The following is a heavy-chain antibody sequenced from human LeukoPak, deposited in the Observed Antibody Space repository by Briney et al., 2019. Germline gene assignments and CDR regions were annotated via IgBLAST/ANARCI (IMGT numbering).Heavy chain of an antibody. Sequence: SETLSLTCTVSGGSISNYYWSWIRQPPGKGLEGIGYISYSGSTNYNPSLKSRVTISVDTSKNQFSLKLTSVTAADAAVYYCSRNMAVSGTGWIDPWGQGTLVTVSS. CDR1: GGSISNYY. CDR2: ISYSGST. J-gene: IGHJ5*02. D-gene: IGHD6-19*01. V-gene: IGHV4-59*08. CDR3: SRNMAVSGTGWIDP.